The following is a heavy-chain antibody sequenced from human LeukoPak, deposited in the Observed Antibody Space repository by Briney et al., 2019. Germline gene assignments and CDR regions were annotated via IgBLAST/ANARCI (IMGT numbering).Heavy chain of an antibody. CDR2: INPNSGGT. V-gene: IGHV1-2*02. Sequence: ASVKVSCKASGYTFTSYYMHWVRQAPGQGLEWMGWINPNSGGTNYAQKFQGRVTMTRDTSISTAYMELSRLRSDDTAVYYCARDGVGYYDSSGYYYFQHWGQGTLVTVSS. CDR1: GYTFTSYY. CDR3: ARDGVGYYDSSGYYYFQH. D-gene: IGHD3-22*01. J-gene: IGHJ1*01.